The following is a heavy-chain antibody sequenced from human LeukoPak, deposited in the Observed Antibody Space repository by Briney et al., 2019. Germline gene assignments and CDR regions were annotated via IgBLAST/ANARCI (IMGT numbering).Heavy chain of an antibody. Sequence: ASVRVSCKASGYTFSAHYMHWVRQAPGQGLEWMGWINPNSGGTNYAQKFQGRVTMTRDTSISTAYMELSRLRSDDTALYYCARGAAITTIRGADAFESWGQGTMVAVSS. D-gene: IGHD3-10*01. CDR1: GYTFSAHY. J-gene: IGHJ3*02. V-gene: IGHV1-2*02. CDR2: INPNSGGT. CDR3: ARGAAITTIRGADAFES.